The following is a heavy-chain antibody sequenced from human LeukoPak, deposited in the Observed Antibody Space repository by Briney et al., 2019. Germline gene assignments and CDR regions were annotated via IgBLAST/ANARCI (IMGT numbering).Heavy chain of an antibody. CDR2: INSDGSST. Sequence: TGGSLRLSCAASGFTFSSYWMHWVRQAPGKGMVWVSRINSDGSSTSYADSVKGRVTISRDNAKNTLYLQMNSLRAEDTAVYYCARDVRSDDAFDIWGQGTMVTVSS. CDR1: GFTFSSYW. D-gene: IGHD1-26*01. CDR3: ARDVRSDDAFDI. V-gene: IGHV3-74*01. J-gene: IGHJ3*02.